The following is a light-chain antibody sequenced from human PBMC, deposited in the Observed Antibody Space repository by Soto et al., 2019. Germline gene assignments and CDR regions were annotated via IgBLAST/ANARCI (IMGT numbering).Light chain of an antibody. CDR3: SSSTSSSTVL. J-gene: IGLJ2*01. Sequence: QSVLTQPASVSGSPGQSITVSCTGTSSDVGGYDFVSWYQHHPGKAPKLILYDVSDRPSGVSSRFSGSNSGNTASLTISGLQADDEAYYYCSSSTSSSTVLFGGGTKLTVL. CDR1: SSDVGGYDF. V-gene: IGLV2-14*03. CDR2: DVS.